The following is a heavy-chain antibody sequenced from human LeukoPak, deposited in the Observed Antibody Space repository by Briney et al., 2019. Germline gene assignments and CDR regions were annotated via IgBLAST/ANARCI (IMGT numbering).Heavy chain of an antibody. CDR1: GFTFSSSA. J-gene: IGHJ4*02. CDR3: AKCMAVGMYYFDY. Sequence: GGSLRLSCAASGFTFSSSAMSWVRPAPGKGLEWVSAISGSGGTTYYADSVKGRFTISRGNSKNTLYLQMNSLRAEDTAVYYCAKCMAVGMYYFDYWGQGTLVTVSS. CDR2: ISGSGGTT. V-gene: IGHV3-23*01. D-gene: IGHD2-2*01.